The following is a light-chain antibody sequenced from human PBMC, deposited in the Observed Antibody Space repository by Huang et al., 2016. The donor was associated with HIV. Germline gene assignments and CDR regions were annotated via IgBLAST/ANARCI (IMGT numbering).Light chain of an antibody. CDR1: QGIRNS. Sequence: DIHMTQSPSSLSASVEDRVTITCRASQGIRNSLAWYQQKPGEAPKLLLFAASRLESGVPSRFSGSGSEADYTLSITSLQPEDFATYYCQQYYSIPRTFGQGTKVETK. CDR2: AAS. CDR3: QQYYSIPRT. V-gene: IGKV1-NL1*01. J-gene: IGKJ1*01.